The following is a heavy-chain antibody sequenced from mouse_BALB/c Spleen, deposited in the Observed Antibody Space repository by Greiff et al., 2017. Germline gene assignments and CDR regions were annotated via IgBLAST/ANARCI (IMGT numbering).Heavy chain of an antibody. Sequence: DVMLVESGGDLVKPGGSLKLSCAASGFTFSSYGMSWVRQTPDKRLEWVATISSGGSYTYYPDSVKGRFTISRDNAKNTLYLQMSSLKSEDTAMYYCARHRGLRREDFDYWGQGTTLTVSS. CDR2: ISSGGSYT. CDR3: ARHRGLRREDFDY. J-gene: IGHJ2*01. CDR1: GFTFSSYG. V-gene: IGHV5-6*02. D-gene: IGHD2-2*01.